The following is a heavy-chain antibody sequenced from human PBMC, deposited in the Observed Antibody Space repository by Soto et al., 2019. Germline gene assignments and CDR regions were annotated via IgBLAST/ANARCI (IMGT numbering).Heavy chain of an antibody. J-gene: IGHJ6*03. D-gene: IGHD2-2*03. CDR3: ARVVILEVPAAPRYYYYYMDV. CDR2: INAYNGNT. V-gene: IGHV1-18*01. Sequence: ASVKVSCNASGYTFTSYGISWVRLAPGQGLEWMGWINAYNGNTNYAQKLQGRVTMTTDTSTSTAYMGLRGLSSEDPAVFYGARVVILEVPAAPRYYYYYMDVGDKGPTVTVSS. CDR1: GYTFTSYG.